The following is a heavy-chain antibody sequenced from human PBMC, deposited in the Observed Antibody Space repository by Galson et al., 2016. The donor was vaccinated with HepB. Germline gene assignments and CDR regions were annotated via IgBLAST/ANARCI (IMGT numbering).Heavy chain of an antibody. CDR2: ITSSSSVT. J-gene: IGHJ4*02. CDR1: GFTFSIYS. D-gene: IGHD3-9*01. Sequence: SLRLSCADSGFTFSIYSMNWVRQAPGKGLEWISHITSSSSVTYYADSVKGRFTISRDNAKKSLYLQMNSLRDEDTAVYYCANDWYGYMAYWGQGTPVTVSS. V-gene: IGHV3-48*02. CDR3: ANDWYGYMAY.